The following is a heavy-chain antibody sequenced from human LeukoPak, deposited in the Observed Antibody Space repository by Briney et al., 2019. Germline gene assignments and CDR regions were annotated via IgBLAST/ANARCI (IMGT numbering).Heavy chain of an antibody. CDR2: VNPNTGGT. Sequence: ASVKISCKASGYSFTGCYINWVRQAPGQAPEWVGWVNPNTGGTRYAQKFQGRVTMTRDTSITTAFMELRGLTFDDTAVFYCVREAGPPDWGQGTLVTVSS. V-gene: IGHV1-2*02. CDR1: GYSFTGCY. CDR3: VREAGPPD. J-gene: IGHJ4*02.